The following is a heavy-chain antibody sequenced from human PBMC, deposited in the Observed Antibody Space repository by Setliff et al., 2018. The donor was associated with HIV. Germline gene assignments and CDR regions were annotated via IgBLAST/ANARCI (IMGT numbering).Heavy chain of an antibody. D-gene: IGHD3-22*01. CDR3: ARGRGGYYYAYFDY. CDR1: GFTFSSYG. J-gene: IGHJ4*02. V-gene: IGHV3-30*02. CDR2: IRYDGSNK. Sequence: LRLSCAASGFTFSSYGMHWVRQAPGKGLEWVAFIRYDGSNKYYADSVKGRFTISRDNAKNSLYLQMNSLRAEDTAVYYCARGRGGYYYAYFDYWGQGTLVTVSS.